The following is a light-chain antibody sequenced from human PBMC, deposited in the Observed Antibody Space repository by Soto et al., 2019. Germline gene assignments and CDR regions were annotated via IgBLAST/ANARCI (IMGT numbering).Light chain of an antibody. CDR1: QSVSNSY. CDR2: GAS. V-gene: IGKV3-20*01. Sequence: DIVLTQSPGTLSLSPGERATLSCRASQSVSNSYLAWYQQKPGQAPRLLIYGASSRATGIPDRFSGSGSGTDFTLTISRLEPEDFAVYYCQVYAGSHLWTFGQGTKVEVK. CDR3: QVYAGSHLWT. J-gene: IGKJ1*01.